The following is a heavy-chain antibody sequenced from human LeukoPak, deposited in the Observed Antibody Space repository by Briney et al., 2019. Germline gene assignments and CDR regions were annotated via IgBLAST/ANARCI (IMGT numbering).Heavy chain of an antibody. CDR2: INHSGST. CDR1: GGSFSGYY. D-gene: IGHD6-13*01. J-gene: IGHJ5*02. V-gene: IGHV4-34*01. Sequence: ASETLSLTCAVYGGSFSGYYWSWIRQPPAKGLEWIGEINHSGSTNYNPSLKSRVTISVDTSKNQFSLKLSSVTAADTAVYYCASRATAAAGISISHWFDPWGQGTLVTVSS. CDR3: ASRATAAAGISISHWFDP.